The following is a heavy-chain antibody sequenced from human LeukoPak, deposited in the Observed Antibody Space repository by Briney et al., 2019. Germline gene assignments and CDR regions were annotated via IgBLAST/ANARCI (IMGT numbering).Heavy chain of an antibody. Sequence: SETLSLTCAVYGGSFSGYYWSWIRQPPGKGLEWIGEINHSRSTNYNPSLKSRVTISVDTSKNQFSLKLSPVTAADTAVYYCARVSPRNYYDSSGYPNTRRGPYYYYYMDVWGKGTTVTVSS. CDR2: INHSRST. V-gene: IGHV4-34*01. CDR3: ARVSPRNYYDSSGYPNTRRGPYYYYYMDV. D-gene: IGHD3-22*01. CDR1: GGSFSGYY. J-gene: IGHJ6*03.